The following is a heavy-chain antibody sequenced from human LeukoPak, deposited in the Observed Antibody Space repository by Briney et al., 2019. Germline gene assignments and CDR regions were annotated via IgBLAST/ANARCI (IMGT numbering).Heavy chain of an antibody. V-gene: IGHV3-48*01. D-gene: IGHD1-26*01. J-gene: IGHJ4*02. Sequence: GGSLRLSCAASGFTVSSNYMSWVRQAPGKGLEWVSYISSGSSIIYYADSVKGRFTISRDNAKNSLYLQMNSLRAGDTAVYYCARDRDLVGATPFDYWGQGTLVTVSS. CDR2: ISSGSSII. CDR3: ARDRDLVGATPFDY. CDR1: GFTVSSNY.